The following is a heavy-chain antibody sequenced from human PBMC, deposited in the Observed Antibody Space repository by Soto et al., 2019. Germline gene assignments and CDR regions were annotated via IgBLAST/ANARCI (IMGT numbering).Heavy chain of an antibody. Sequence: HGESLKISCKGSGYSFTSYWISWVRQMPGKGLEWMGRIDPSDSYTNYSPSFQGHVTISADKSISTAYLQWSSLKASDTAMYYCARLHPLRDSSSWYGYYYYGMDVWGQGTTVTVSS. D-gene: IGHD6-13*01. CDR2: IDPSDSYT. J-gene: IGHJ6*02. CDR1: GYSFTSYW. V-gene: IGHV5-10-1*01. CDR3: ARLHPLRDSSSWYGYYYYGMDV.